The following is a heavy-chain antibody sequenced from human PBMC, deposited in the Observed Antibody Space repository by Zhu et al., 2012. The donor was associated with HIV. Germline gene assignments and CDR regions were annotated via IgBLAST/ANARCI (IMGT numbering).Heavy chain of an antibody. CDR1: GDSISNSGYF. D-gene: IGHD6-19*01. CDR2: IYYSGST. V-gene: IGHV4-39*01. CDR3: AKTRTNGWYSYAFDY. Sequence: QVQLQESGPGLVKPSETLSLTCTVSGDSISNSGYFWGWIRQPPGKGLEWIGSIYYSGSTYYNPSLKSRVTISVDTSKNQFSLKLSSVTAADTAVYYCAKTRTNGWYSYAFDYLGPRGEWSPSLQ. J-gene: IGHJ3*02.